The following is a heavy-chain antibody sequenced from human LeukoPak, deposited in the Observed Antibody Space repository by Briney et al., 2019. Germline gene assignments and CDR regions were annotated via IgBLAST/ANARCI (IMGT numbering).Heavy chain of an antibody. CDR1: GFTFSSYS. CDR2: ISSSSSYI. Sequence: PGGSLRLSCAASGFTFSSYSMNWVRQAPGKGLEWVSSISSSSSYIYYADSVKGRFTISRDNAKNSLYLQMNSLRAEDTAVYYCARVLRYFDWLPDAFDIWGQGTMVTVS. D-gene: IGHD3-9*01. J-gene: IGHJ3*02. CDR3: ARVLRYFDWLPDAFDI. V-gene: IGHV3-21*03.